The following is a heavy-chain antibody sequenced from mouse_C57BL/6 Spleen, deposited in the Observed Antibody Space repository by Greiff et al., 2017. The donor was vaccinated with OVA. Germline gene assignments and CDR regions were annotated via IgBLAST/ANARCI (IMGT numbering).Heavy chain of an antibody. J-gene: IGHJ3*01. V-gene: IGHV6-3*01. Sequence: EVMLVESGGGLVQPGGSMKLSCVASGFTFSNYWMNWVRQSPEKGLEWVAQIRLKSDNYATHYAESVKGRFTISRDESKSSVYLQMNNLRAEDTGIYYCTLSHYGSSPFAYWGQGTLVTVSA. D-gene: IGHD1-1*01. CDR1: GFTFSNYW. CDR3: TLSHYGSSPFAY. CDR2: IRLKSDNYAT.